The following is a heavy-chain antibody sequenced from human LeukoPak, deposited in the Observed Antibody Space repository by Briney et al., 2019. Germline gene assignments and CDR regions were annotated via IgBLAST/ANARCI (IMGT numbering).Heavy chain of an antibody. CDR2: ISYDRSNK. D-gene: IGHD2-15*01. V-gene: IGHV3-30*03. J-gene: IGHJ4*02. CDR3: ARDQTGFCSGSSCLGSTFDY. CDR1: GFTFSSYG. Sequence: PGRSLRLSCAASGFTFSSYGMHWVRQAPGKGLEWVAVISYDRSNKYYADSVKGRFTISRDNSKNTPYLQMNSLRAEDTAVYYCARDQTGFCSGSSCLGSTFDYWGQGTLVTVSS.